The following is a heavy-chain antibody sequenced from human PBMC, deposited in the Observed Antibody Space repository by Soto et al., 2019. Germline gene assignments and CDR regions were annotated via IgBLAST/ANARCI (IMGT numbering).Heavy chain of an antibody. CDR2: IYYSGST. Sequence: SETLSLTCTVSGGSISSYYWSWIRQPPGKGLEWIGYIYYSGSTSYNPSHTSRVTISVDTSKNQFSLKLSSVTAADTAVYYCGRDRGDNGPSVYDIWGQGTMVTVSS. J-gene: IGHJ3*02. V-gene: IGHV4-59*01. D-gene: IGHD7-27*01. CDR1: GGSISSYY. CDR3: GRDRGDNGPSVYDI.